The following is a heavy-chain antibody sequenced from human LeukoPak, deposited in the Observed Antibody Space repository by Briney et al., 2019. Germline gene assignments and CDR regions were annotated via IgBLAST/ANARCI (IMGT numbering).Heavy chain of an antibody. CDR2: IKQDGSES. CDR3: AKDNQLVAIGD. Sequence: PGGSLRLSCAASGFTFSSYWTSWVRQAPGKGLEWLANIKQDGSESYYVDSVKGRFTISRDNAKNTLYLQMNSLRAEDTAVYYCAKDNQLVAIGDWGQGTLVTVSS. V-gene: IGHV3-7*01. CDR1: GFTFSSYW. D-gene: IGHD5-12*01. J-gene: IGHJ4*02.